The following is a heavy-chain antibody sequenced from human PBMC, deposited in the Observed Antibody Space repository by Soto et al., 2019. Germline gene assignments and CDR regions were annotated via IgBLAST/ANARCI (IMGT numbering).Heavy chain of an antibody. J-gene: IGHJ5*01. D-gene: IGHD6-19*01. CDR2: IKEDGSAK. V-gene: IGHV3-7*01. CDR1: GFTFSRYW. Sequence: EVRLVESGGGLVQPGGSLRLSCAASGFTFSRYWLSWVRQAPGKGLEWVANIKEDGSAKYYVDSVKGRFTISRDNAQDSLYLRISSLGVEDTAMYYCVRDQGVAGNIDWFDSWGQGTLVTGSS. CDR3: VRDQGVAGNIDWFDS.